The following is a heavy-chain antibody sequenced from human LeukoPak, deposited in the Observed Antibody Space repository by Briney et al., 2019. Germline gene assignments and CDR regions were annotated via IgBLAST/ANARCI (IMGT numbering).Heavy chain of an antibody. Sequence: ASVKVSCKASGYTFTDFYVHWVRQAPGQGLEWMGWINPNSGATNYAQKFQGRGTMTRDTSISTAYMELSRLRSDDTAVYYCARGPGYYFDYWGQGTLVTVSS. V-gene: IGHV1-2*02. J-gene: IGHJ4*02. CDR3: ARGPGYYFDY. D-gene: IGHD2-2*01. CDR2: INPNSGAT. CDR1: GYTFTDFY.